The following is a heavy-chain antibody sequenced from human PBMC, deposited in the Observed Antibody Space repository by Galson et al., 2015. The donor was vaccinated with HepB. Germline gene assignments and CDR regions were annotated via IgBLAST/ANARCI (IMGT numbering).Heavy chain of an antibody. D-gene: IGHD1-26*01. CDR2: IYYSGST. CDR1: GGSINNYY. J-gene: IGHJ5*02. Sequence: LSLTCTVSGGSINNYYWSWIRLPPGEGLEWIGYIYYSGSTNYNPSLKSRVTISVDTSKNQFSLKLSSVTAADTAVYYCARVSGLAGASFRWFDPWGQGTLVTVSS. CDR3: ARVSGLAGASFRWFDP. V-gene: IGHV4-59*01.